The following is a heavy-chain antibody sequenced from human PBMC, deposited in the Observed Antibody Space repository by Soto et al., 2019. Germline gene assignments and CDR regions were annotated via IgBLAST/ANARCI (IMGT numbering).Heavy chain of an antibody. CDR3: ASTHTNPYSSGAHNWLDP. D-gene: IGHD6-19*01. Sequence: ASVKVSCKASGYTFTGYYMHWVRQAPGQGLEWMGWINPSGGSTSYAQKFQGRVTMTRDTSTSTVYMELSSLRSEDTAVYYCASTHTNPYSSGAHNWLDPWGQRNLVAVYS. CDR2: INPSGGST. CDR1: GYTFTGYY. V-gene: IGHV1-46*01. J-gene: IGHJ5*02.